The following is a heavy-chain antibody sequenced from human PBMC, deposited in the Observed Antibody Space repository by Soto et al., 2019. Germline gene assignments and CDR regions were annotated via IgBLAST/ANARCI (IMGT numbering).Heavy chain of an antibody. CDR2: IDPGDSDT. Sequence: PGESLKISCKCSGYSFTNYWIGWVRQMPGKGLEWMGIIDPGDSDTRYSPSFQGQVTISADKSISTAYLQWSSLKASDTAMYYCAAGIVVVPAGWAYYYGMDVWGQGTTVTVSS. CDR1: GYSFTNYW. J-gene: IGHJ6*02. D-gene: IGHD2-2*01. CDR3: AAGIVVVPAGWAYYYGMDV. V-gene: IGHV5-51*01.